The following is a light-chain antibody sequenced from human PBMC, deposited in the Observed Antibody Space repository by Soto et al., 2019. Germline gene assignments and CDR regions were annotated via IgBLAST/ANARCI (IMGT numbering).Light chain of an antibody. CDR2: DVS. J-gene: IGLJ7*01. Sequence: QSALTQPASVSGSPGQSITISCTGTSSDVGGYNYVAWYQQHPGKAPKLMIYDVSNRPSGVSNRFSGSKAGNTASLTISGRQAEDEADYYCSSYTSSSTGFGGRTKQTGL. V-gene: IGLV2-14*01. CDR1: SSDVGGYNY. CDR3: SSYTSSSTG.